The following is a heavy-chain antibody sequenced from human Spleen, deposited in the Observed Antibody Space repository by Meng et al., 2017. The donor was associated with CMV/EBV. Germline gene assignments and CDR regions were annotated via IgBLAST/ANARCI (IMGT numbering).Heavy chain of an antibody. V-gene: IGHV3-66*02. CDR1: GFTVSSNY. CDR3: ARVTAYCSSPSCYPRYYYYGMDV. Sequence: GGSLRLSCAASGFTVSSNYMSWVRQAPGKGLEWVSVIYSGGSTYYADSVKGRFTISRDNSKNTLYLQMNSLRAEDTAVYYCARVTAYCSSPSCYPRYYYYGMDVWGQGTTVTVS. J-gene: IGHJ6*02. D-gene: IGHD2-2*01. CDR2: IYSGGST.